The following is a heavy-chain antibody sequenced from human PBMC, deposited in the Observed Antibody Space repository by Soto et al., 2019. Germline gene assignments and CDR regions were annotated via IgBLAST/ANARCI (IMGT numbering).Heavy chain of an antibody. CDR1: GFTFSAYA. CDR2: ISYDGSNK. D-gene: IGHD3-22*01. J-gene: IGHJ4*02. Sequence: GSLRLSCAASGFTFSAYAMHWVRQAPGKGLEWVAVISYDGSNKYYADSVKGRFTISRDNSKNTLYLQMNSLRAEDTAVYYCAREGDSSGYYLDYWGQGT. CDR3: AREGDSSGYYLDY. V-gene: IGHV3-30-3*01.